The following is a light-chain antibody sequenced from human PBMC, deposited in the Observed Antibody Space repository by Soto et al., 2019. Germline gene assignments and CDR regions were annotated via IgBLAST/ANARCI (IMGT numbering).Light chain of an antibody. J-gene: IGLJ3*02. V-gene: IGLV2-14*01. CDR2: EVN. CDR3: SSYAPRRNWL. Sequence: QSALTQPASVSGSPGQSITISCTGTSSDVGSYNFVSWYQQHPGRAPKLIIYEVNNRPSGLSDRLSGSKSGNTASLTISGLQAEDEADYYCSSYAPRRNWLFGGGTKLTVL. CDR1: SSDVGSYNF.